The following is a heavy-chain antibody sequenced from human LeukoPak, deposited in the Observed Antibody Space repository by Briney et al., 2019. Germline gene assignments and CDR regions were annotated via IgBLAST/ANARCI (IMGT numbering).Heavy chain of an antibody. Sequence: SSVKVSCKASGGTFSSYAISWVRQAPGQGLAWMGGIIPIFGTANYAQKFQGRVTITADESTSTAYIELSSLRSEDTAVYYCARRLGGYEYYFDYWGQGTLVTVSS. CDR2: IIPIFGTA. CDR1: GGTFSSYA. D-gene: IGHD5-12*01. J-gene: IGHJ4*02. V-gene: IGHV1-69*01. CDR3: ARRLGGYEYYFDY.